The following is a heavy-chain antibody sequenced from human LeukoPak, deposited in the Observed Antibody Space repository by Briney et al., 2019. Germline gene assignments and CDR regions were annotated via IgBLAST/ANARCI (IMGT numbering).Heavy chain of an antibody. J-gene: IGHJ4*02. CDR2: ISSSSSTI. CDR3: ARDLLNDYGDPKGGY. D-gene: IGHD4-17*01. V-gene: IGHV3-11*04. Sequence: GGSLRLSCAASGFTFSDYYMSWIRQAPGKGLESVSYISSSSSTIYYADSVKGRFTISRDNAKNSLYLQMNSLRAEDTAVYYCARDLLNDYGDPKGGYWGQGTLVTVSS. CDR1: GFTFSDYY.